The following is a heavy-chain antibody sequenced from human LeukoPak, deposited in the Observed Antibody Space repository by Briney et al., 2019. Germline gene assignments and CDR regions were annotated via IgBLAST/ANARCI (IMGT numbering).Heavy chain of an antibody. D-gene: IGHD3-16*01. Sequence: GGSLRLSCAASGFTFSSYSMNWVRQAPGKGLEWVSSISNSSSYIYYADSVKGRFTISRENAKNSLYLQMNSLRAEDTAVYYCARDQDYPTYYYYGMDVWGQGTTVTVSS. CDR1: GFTFSSYS. CDR2: ISNSSSYI. V-gene: IGHV3-21*01. J-gene: IGHJ6*02. CDR3: ARDQDYPTYYYYGMDV.